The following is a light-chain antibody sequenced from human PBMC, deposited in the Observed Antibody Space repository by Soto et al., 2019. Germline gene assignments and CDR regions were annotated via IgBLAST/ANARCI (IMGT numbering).Light chain of an antibody. CDR3: QRYASSLT. V-gene: IGKV3-20*01. Sequence: EIVLTQSPGSLSLSLGERATLSCRASQSVDSAFFAWYQQKPGQPPRLLMYGASRRATGIPDRFSGSGSGTDFPLTISRLEPEVFPVYYLQRYASSLTFGQGPKVQI. CDR1: QSVDSAF. J-gene: IGKJ1*01. CDR2: GAS.